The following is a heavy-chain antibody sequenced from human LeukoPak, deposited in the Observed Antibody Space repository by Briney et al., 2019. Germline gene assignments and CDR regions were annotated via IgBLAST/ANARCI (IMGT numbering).Heavy chain of an antibody. Sequence: SETLSLTCTVSGGSISSGSHYWSWIRQPAGKGLEWIGRIYTSGSTNYNPSLKSRVTISVDTSKNQFSLKLSSVTAADTAVYYCARARLLWFGEPPDVWGKGTTVTISS. CDR2: IYTSGST. CDR1: GGSISSGSHY. V-gene: IGHV4-61*02. CDR3: ARARLLWFGEPPDV. J-gene: IGHJ6*04. D-gene: IGHD3-10*01.